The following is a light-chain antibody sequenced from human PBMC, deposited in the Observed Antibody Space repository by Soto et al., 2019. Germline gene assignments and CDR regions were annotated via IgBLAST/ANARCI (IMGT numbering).Light chain of an antibody. Sequence: EIVLTQSPGTLSLSPGDSATLSCRASQSISSTFVAWYQQKPGQAPRLLIYGAFNRAAGIPARFSGSGSGTDFTLTISGLEPEDFAVYYCQQREHWPPITFGQGTRLEI. CDR3: QQREHWPPIT. CDR2: GAF. J-gene: IGKJ5*01. CDR1: QSISSTF. V-gene: IGKV3D-20*02.